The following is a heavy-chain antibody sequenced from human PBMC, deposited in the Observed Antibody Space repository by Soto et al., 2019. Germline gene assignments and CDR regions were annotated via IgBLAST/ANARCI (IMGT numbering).Heavy chain of an antibody. CDR2: IIPILGIA. D-gene: IGHD3-10*01. V-gene: IGHV1-69*04. CDR1: GGTFSSYT. Sequence: GASVKVSCKASGGTFSSYTSSWVRQAPGQGLEWMGRIIPILGIANYAQKFQGRVTITADKSTSTAYMELRSLRSDDTAVYYCARDGRITMVRGVNDYWGQGTLVTVSS. J-gene: IGHJ4*02. CDR3: ARDGRITMVRGVNDY.